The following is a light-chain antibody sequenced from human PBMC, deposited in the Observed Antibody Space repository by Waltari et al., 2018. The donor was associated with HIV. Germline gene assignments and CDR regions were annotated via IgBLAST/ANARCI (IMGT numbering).Light chain of an antibody. V-gene: IGLV2-14*01. CDR3: TSYTSNNTLM. CDR2: EVT. CDR1: NSDVGGYNF. Sequence: QSALTQPASVSGSPGQSITISCTGTNSDVGGYNFVSWYQQHPGKAPKLMICEVTNRLSGLSTRFSGSNAGNTASLTISGLQAEDEADYYCTSYTSNNTLMFGGGTKVTVL. J-gene: IGLJ3*02.